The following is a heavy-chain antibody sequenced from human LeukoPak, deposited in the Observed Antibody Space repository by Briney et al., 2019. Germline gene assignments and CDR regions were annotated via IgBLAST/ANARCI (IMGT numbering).Heavy chain of an antibody. J-gene: IGHJ5*02. CDR1: GGSISSSSYY. D-gene: IGHD4-17*01. CDR2: IYYSGST. Sequence: SETLSLTCTVSGGSISSSSYYWGWIRQPPGKGLEWIGSIYYSGSTYCNPSLRSRVTISINTSKNQFSLRLSSVTAADMAVYYCARDNGDYWFDPWGQGTLVTVSS. CDR3: ARDNGDYWFDP. V-gene: IGHV4-39*07.